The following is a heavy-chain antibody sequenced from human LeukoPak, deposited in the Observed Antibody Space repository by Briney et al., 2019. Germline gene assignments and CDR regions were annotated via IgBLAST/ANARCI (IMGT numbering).Heavy chain of an antibody. Sequence: GGSLRLSCAASGFTFNSYGMHWVRQAPGKGLVGVAFIRYDGTNAYYPDSVRGRFTISKDNSKNTLYLQMNSLRGEDTAVYYCAEDQRIPTLTTRSYYYDMDVWGKGTTVTVSS. CDR2: IRYDGTNA. D-gene: IGHD4-17*01. CDR3: AEDQRIPTLTTRSYYYDMDV. J-gene: IGHJ6*03. V-gene: IGHV3-30*02. CDR1: GFTFNSYG.